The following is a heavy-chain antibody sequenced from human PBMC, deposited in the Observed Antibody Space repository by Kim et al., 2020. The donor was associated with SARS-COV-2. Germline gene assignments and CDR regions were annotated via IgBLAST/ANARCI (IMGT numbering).Heavy chain of an antibody. Sequence: QKFQGRVTMTRDTSTSTVYMELSSLRSEDTAVYYCARDKKGAVASTGFDYWGQGTLVTVSS. CDR3: ARDKKGAVASTGFDY. V-gene: IGHV1-46*01. J-gene: IGHJ4*02. D-gene: IGHD6-19*01.